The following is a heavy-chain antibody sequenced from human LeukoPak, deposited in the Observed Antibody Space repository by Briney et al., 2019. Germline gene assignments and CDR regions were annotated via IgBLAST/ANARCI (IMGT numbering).Heavy chain of an antibody. D-gene: IGHD2-2*01. CDR1: GGSLSSYF. V-gene: IGHV4-59*01. J-gene: IGHJ4*02. CDR2: IYSTGGT. Sequence: SETLSLTCTVSGGSLSSYFWSWIRQPPGKGLEWIGNIYSTGGTSYNPSLKSRVTISVDTSKKQFSLRVSSVTAADTAVYYCARDGGGTSRPFYYWGQGTPVTVSS. CDR3: ARDGGGTSRPFYY.